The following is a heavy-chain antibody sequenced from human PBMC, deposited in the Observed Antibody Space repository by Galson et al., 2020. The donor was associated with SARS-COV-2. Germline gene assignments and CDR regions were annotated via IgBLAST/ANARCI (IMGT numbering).Heavy chain of an antibody. CDR2: IKSDESVT. CDR3: VRSNDY. J-gene: IGHJ4*02. Sequence: GESLKISCAASGFTFTRYWMHWVRQAPGKGLVWVSGIKSDESVTSYADSVKGRFTISRDNAKNTLDLKMNSLRDEDMAVYYCVRSNDYWGQGTLVTVSS. CDR1: GFTFTRYW. V-gene: IGHV3-74*01.